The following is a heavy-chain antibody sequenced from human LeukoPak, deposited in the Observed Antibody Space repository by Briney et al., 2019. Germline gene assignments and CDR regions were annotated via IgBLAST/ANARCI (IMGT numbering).Heavy chain of an antibody. CDR3: AKDPTVLYRPPDY. Sequence: GGSLRLSCAASGFTFSSYGMSWVRQAPGKGLEWVSAISGSGGSTYYADSVKGRFTISRDNSKDTLYLQMNSLRAEDTAVYYCAKDPTVLYRPPDYWGQGTLVTVSS. D-gene: IGHD2/OR15-2a*01. V-gene: IGHV3-23*01. J-gene: IGHJ4*02. CDR2: ISGSGGST. CDR1: GFTFSSYG.